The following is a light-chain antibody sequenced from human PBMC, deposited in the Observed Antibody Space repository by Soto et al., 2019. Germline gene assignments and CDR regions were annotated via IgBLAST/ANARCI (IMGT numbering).Light chain of an antibody. CDR3: SSYTSSSALV. J-gene: IGLJ2*01. Sequence: QSVLTQPASVSGSPGQSITISCTGTSSDVGGYNFVSWYQQHPGKAPKLMLYNVYDRPSGISHRFSGSRSGNTASLTISGLQAEDEAQYYCSSYTSSSALVFGGGTKLTVL. CDR2: NVY. CDR1: SSDVGGYNF. V-gene: IGLV2-14*03.